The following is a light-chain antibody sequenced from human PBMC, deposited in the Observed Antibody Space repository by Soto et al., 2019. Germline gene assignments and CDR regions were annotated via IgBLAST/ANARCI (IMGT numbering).Light chain of an antibody. Sequence: EIVMAQSPATLSVSPGERATLSCRASQSVSSNLAWYQQKRGQAPRLLIYGASSRATGIPARFSGSGSGTEFTLTIGSLQSDDVAVYYCQQYNNWPRTFGQGTKVDI. CDR2: GAS. CDR3: QQYNNWPRT. CDR1: QSVSSN. V-gene: IGKV3-15*01. J-gene: IGKJ2*01.